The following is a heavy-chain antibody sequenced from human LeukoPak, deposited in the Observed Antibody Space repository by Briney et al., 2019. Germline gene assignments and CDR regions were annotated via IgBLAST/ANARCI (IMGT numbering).Heavy chain of an antibody. D-gene: IGHD3-16*02. Sequence: SETLSLTCTVSGGSISTYYWSWIPQPAGKGLEWIGRIYTSGSTNYNPFLKSRVTMSVDTSKNQFSLKLASVTAADTAVYYCARAKDNYRGNDAFDIWGQGTMVTVSS. CDR3: ARAKDNYRGNDAFDI. V-gene: IGHV4-4*07. CDR1: GGSISTYY. CDR2: IYTSGST. J-gene: IGHJ3*02.